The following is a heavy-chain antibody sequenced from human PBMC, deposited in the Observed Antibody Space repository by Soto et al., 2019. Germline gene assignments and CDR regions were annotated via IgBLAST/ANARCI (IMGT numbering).Heavy chain of an antibody. V-gene: IGHV3-30-3*01. J-gene: IGHJ6*02. D-gene: IGHD1-26*01. Sequence: GGSLRLSCAASGFTFSSYAMHWVRRAPGKGLEWVAVISYDGSNTYYADSVKGRFTISRDNSKNTLYLQMNSLRAEDTAVYYCARDLVGATDYYYYYGMDVWGQGTTVTVSS. CDR1: GFTFSSYA. CDR3: ARDLVGATDYYYYYGMDV. CDR2: ISYDGSNT.